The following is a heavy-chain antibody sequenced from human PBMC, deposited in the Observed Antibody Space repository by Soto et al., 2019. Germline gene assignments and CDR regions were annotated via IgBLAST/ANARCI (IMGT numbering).Heavy chain of an antibody. CDR2: ISGSGGST. CDR1: GVTFSSYA. J-gene: IGHJ6*03. D-gene: IGHD3-3*01. V-gene: IGHV3-23*01. CDR3: AKNATYYDFWSGSYYYYYMDV. Sequence: WGSLRLSCAASGVTFSSYAMTWARKAQGKGLEWVSAISGSGGSTYYADSVKGRFTISRDNSKNTLYLQMNSLRAEDTAVYYCAKNATYYDFWSGSYYYYYMDVWGKGTTVTVSS.